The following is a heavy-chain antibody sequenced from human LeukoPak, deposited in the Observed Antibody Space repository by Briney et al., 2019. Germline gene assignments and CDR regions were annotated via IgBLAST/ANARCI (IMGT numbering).Heavy chain of an antibody. Sequence: PGESLKISCKGSGYTFTNSWIGWVRPTPGKGLEWMGSIYPGDSDTRYSPSFQGQVTISVDKSISTAYLQWSSLKASNTAMYYCTIRAYSYEYFDFWGQGTLVTVSS. CDR2: IYPGDSDT. CDR1: GYTFTNSW. J-gene: IGHJ4*02. CDR3: TIRAYSYEYFDF. V-gene: IGHV5-51*01. D-gene: IGHD5-18*01.